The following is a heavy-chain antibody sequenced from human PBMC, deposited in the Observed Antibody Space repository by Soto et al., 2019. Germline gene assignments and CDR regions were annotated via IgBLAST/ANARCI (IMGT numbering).Heavy chain of an antibody. CDR2: MNPNTGNT. D-gene: IGHD2-15*01. CDR3: VRVAYCSGGACFRNFDC. V-gene: IGHV1-8*01. Sequence: ASVKVSCKASGYTFSSYDINWVRQATGQGLEWMGWMNPNTGNTGYAQKFQGRVTMTRNTSISTAYMELSSLGSEDTAAYFCVRVAYCSGGACFRNFDCWGQGTLVTVSS. J-gene: IGHJ4*02. CDR1: GYTFSSYD.